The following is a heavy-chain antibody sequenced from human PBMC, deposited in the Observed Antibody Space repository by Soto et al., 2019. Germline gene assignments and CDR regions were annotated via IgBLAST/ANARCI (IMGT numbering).Heavy chain of an antibody. CDR2: LYWDDDE. J-gene: IGHJ4*02. V-gene: IGHV2-5*02. CDR1: GFSLSTRGVG. Sequence: QITWNESGPTRVKPTQTLTLPCTFSGFSLSTRGVGVGWIRQPPGKALEWLALLYWDDDERYSPSLMSRLTITKDTSKNQVFLTMTNVDPVDTATYYCAHRPRGFTYFFDYWGQGTLVTVSS. CDR3: AHRPRGFTYFFDY.